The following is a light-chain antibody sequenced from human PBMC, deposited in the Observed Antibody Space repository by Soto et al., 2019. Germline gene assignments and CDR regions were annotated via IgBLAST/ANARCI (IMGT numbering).Light chain of an antibody. CDR2: LEGSGSY. CDR1: SGHSSYI. CDR3: ETWDSNTRV. V-gene: IGLV4-60*02. J-gene: IGLJ2*01. Sequence: QSVLTQSSSASASLGSSVKLTCTLSSGHSSYIIAWHQQQPGKAPRYLMKLEGSGSYNKGSGVPDLFSGSSSGADRYLTISALQFEDEANYYRETWDSNTRVFGGGTKLTVL.